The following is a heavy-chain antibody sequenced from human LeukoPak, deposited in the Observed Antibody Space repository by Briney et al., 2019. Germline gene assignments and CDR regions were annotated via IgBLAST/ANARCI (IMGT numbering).Heavy chain of an antibody. D-gene: IGHD3-3*01. Sequence: GGSLRLSCTASGFILSSYAMSWVRQAPGKGLVWVSHINGDGSWTTYADSVKGRFTISRDIAKNTLYLQMNSLRAEDTGVYYCAKDHYWSIDYWGRGTLVTVSS. CDR2: INGDGSWT. J-gene: IGHJ4*02. CDR1: GFILSSYA. CDR3: AKDHYWSIDY. V-gene: IGHV3-74*01.